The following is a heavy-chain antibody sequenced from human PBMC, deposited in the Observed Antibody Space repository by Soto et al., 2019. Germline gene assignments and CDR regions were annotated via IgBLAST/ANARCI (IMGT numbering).Heavy chain of an antibody. CDR1: GGSISNYY. D-gene: IGHD2-2*01. CDR3: ERHLVPAANYFDY. V-gene: IGHV4-59*08. Sequence: PSETLSLTCTVSGGSISNYYWSWIRQPPGKGLEWIAYIYYSGSTNYNPSLKSRVTISLDTSKNHFSLKLSSVTAADTAVYYCERHLVPAANYFDYSGQGTLFTVSS. J-gene: IGHJ4*02. CDR2: IYYSGST.